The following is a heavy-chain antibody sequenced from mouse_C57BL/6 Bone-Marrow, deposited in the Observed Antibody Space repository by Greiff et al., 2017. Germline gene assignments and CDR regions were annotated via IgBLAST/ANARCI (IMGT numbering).Heavy chain of an antibody. J-gene: IGHJ1*03. V-gene: IGHV1-55*01. Sequence: QVQLKQPGAELVMPGASVKLSCKASGYTFTSYWITWVKQRPGQGLEWIGDIYPGSGSTNYNEKFKSKATLTVDTSSCTAYMQLCSRTSEDSAVYYWARPSYSNYWYFDDWGTGTTVTVSS. CDR1: GYTFTSYW. CDR3: ARPSYSNYWYFDD. D-gene: IGHD2-5*01. CDR2: IYPGSGST.